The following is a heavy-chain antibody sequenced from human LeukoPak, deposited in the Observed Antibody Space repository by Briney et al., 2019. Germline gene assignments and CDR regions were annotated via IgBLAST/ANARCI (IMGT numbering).Heavy chain of an antibody. CDR1: GGSISSYY. V-gene: IGHV4-4*07. CDR2: IYTSGST. J-gene: IGHJ6*02. Sequence: PSETLSLTCTVSGGSISSYYWSWIRQPAGKGLEWIGRIYTSGSTNYNPSLKSRVTMSVDTSKNQFSLKLSSVTAADTAVYYCARDSWSGYYTYYYYGMDVWGQGTTVTVSS. CDR3: ARDSWSGYYTYYYYGMDV. D-gene: IGHD3-3*01.